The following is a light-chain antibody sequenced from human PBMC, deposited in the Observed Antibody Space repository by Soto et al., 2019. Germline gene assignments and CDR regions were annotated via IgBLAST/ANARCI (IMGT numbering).Light chain of an antibody. CDR2: WAS. J-gene: IGKJ4*01. CDR1: QRVLYSSDNRNY. Sequence: DLVRTHSPDSLSFSLSERATINCKSSQRVLYSSDNRNYLTWYQQKPGQPPKLLIYWASTRESGVPDRFSGSGSGTDFTLTISSLQAEDVAVYYCQQYYSHPPLPFCGGTKVDIK. V-gene: IGKV4-1*01. CDR3: QQYYSHPPLP.